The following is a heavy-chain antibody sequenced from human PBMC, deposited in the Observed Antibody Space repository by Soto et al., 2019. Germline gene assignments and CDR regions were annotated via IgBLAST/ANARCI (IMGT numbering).Heavy chain of an antibody. D-gene: IGHD4-4*01. CDR1: GGSISSGGYS. J-gene: IGHJ5*02. V-gene: IGHV4-30-2*01. CDR2: IYHSGST. Sequence: KASETLSLTCAVSGGSISSGGYSWSWIRQPPGKGLEWIGYIYHSGSTYYNPSLKSRVTISVDRSKNQFSLKLSSVTAADTAVYYCARGGSRSVTTVTNNWFDPWGQGTLVTVSS. CDR3: ARGGSRSVTTVTNNWFDP.